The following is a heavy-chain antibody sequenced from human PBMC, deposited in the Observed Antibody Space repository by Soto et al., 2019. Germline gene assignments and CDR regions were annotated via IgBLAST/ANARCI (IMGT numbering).Heavy chain of an antibody. CDR3: ASGYSGYVLDDY. CDR2: IYYSGST. CDR1: GGSISSGGYY. V-gene: IGHV4-31*03. J-gene: IGHJ4*02. Sequence: SETLSLTCTVSGGSISSGGYYWSWIRQHPGKGLEWIGYIYYSGSTYYNPSLKSRVTISVDTSKNQFSLKLSSVTAADTAVYYCASGYSGYVLDDYWGQGTLVTVSS. D-gene: IGHD5-12*01.